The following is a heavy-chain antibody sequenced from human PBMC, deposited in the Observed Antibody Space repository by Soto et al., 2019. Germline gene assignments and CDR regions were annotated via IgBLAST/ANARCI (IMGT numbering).Heavy chain of an antibody. CDR3: ARHSSVVY. V-gene: IGHV4-39*01. CDR2: IYYVWST. Sequence: SETLSLTCTVSVGDISSGDYYFAWIRQPPGKGLEWIASIYYVWSTFYNSSLESRVTISVDMSKNQFSLKLSSVTAADTAVYYCARHSSVVYWGQGTMVTVSS. J-gene: IGHJ4*02. CDR1: VGDISSGDYY. D-gene: IGHD6-19*01.